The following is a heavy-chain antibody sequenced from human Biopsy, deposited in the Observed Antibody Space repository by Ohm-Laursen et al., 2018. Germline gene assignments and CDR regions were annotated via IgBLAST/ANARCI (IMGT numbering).Heavy chain of an antibody. CDR1: GDPITSYF. J-gene: IGHJ3*01. Sequence: TLSLTCTVSGDPITSYFWNWIRQAPGKGLEWIGNIYYRGNTNYSPSLKSRATISLDSSKNQFSLNLNSVTATDTAVYYCARRLPLRGFAFDVWGQGTVVTVS. CDR2: IYYRGNT. V-gene: IGHV4-59*08. CDR3: ARRLPLRGFAFDV. D-gene: IGHD3-10*01.